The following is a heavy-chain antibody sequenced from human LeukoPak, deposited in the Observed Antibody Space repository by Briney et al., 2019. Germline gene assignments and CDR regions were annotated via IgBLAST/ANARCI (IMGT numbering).Heavy chain of an antibody. D-gene: IGHD3-10*01. Sequence: SETLSLTCAVYGGSFSGYYWSWIRQPPGKGPKWIGEINHSGSTNYNPSLKSRVTISVDTSKNQFSLKLSSVTAADTAVYYCARVNYYGSGSYYRYYYYMDVWGKGTTVTVSS. J-gene: IGHJ6*03. V-gene: IGHV4-34*01. CDR1: GGSFSGYY. CDR2: INHSGST. CDR3: ARVNYYGSGSYYRYYYYMDV.